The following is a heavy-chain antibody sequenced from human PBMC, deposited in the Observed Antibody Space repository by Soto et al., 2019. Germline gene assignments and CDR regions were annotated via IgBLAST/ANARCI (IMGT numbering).Heavy chain of an antibody. CDR1: GASVSSGSYQ. V-gene: IGHV4-61*01. D-gene: IGHD3-3*01. CDR3: ARLQFYDFWSGSDPLDV. J-gene: IGHJ6*02. Sequence: QVQLQESGPGLVKPSETLSLTCAVSGASVSSGSYQWSWIRQSPGKGLEWIGFISFTGSTNSNPSLKSRVTFSVDASKNHFFLKLTSVTAADTALYFCARLQFYDFWSGSDPLDVWGQGTTVTVSS. CDR2: ISFTGST.